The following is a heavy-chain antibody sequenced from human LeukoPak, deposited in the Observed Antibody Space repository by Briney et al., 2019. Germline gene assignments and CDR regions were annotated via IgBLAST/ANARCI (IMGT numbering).Heavy chain of an antibody. V-gene: IGHV4-59*11. CDR1: GGSITSHF. Sequence: SETLSLTCSVSGGSITSHFWSWIRQPPGKGLEWIGYIHYSGSTNYNPSLRSRVTISPDTSKNQLFLKLNSVTAADTAVYYCARLVWLGESPGSWFDSWGQGTLVTVSS. J-gene: IGHJ5*01. CDR2: IHYSGST. D-gene: IGHD3-10*01. CDR3: ARLVWLGESPGSWFDS.